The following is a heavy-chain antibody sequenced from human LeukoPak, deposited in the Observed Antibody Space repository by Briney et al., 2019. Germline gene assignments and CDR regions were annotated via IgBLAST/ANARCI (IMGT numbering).Heavy chain of an antibody. V-gene: IGHV4-61*02. CDR2: IYTSGST. D-gene: IGHD3-3*01. CDR1: GGSISSGGYY. J-gene: IGHJ6*03. Sequence: SETLSLTCTVSGGSISSGGYYWSWIRQPAGKGLEWIGRIYTSGSTNYNPSLKSRVTISVDTSKNQFSLKLSSVTAADTAVYYCAREYYDFWSGLPGPMDVWGKGTTVTVSS. CDR3: AREYYDFWSGLPGPMDV.